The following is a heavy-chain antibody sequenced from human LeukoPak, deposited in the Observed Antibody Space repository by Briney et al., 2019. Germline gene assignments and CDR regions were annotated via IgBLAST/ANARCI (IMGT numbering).Heavy chain of an antibody. V-gene: IGHV3-49*04. CDR3: TRGPIQLWIHNGTDV. CDR2: IRSKAYGGTT. CDR1: GFTFGDHA. Sequence: GGSLRLSCTASGFTFGDHAMSWVRQAPGKGLEWVGFIRSKAYGGTTEYAASVKGRFTISRDDSKSIAYLQMNSLKTEDTAVYYCTRGPIQLWIHNGTDVWGQGTTVTVSS. J-gene: IGHJ6*02. D-gene: IGHD5-18*01.